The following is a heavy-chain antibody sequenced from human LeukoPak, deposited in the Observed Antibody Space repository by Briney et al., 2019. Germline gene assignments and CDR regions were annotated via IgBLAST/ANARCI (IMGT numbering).Heavy chain of an antibody. CDR3: ARGGEQLVHYYYYYYMDV. CDR1: GGSFSGYY. CDR2: INHSGST. D-gene: IGHD6-6*01. J-gene: IGHJ6*03. Sequence: SETLSLTCAVYGGSFSGYYWSWIRQPPGKGLEWIGEINHSGSTNYNPSLKSRVTISVDTSKNQFSLKLSSVTAADTAVYYCARGGEQLVHYYYYYYMDVWGKGTTVTVSS. V-gene: IGHV4-34*01.